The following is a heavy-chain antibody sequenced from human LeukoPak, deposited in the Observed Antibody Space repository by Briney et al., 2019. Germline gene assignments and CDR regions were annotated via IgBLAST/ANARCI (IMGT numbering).Heavy chain of an antibody. Sequence: GGSLRLSCAASGFTFSSYGMHWVRQAPGKGLEWVAFIRYDGSNKYYADSVKGRFTISRDNSKNTLYLQMNSLGVEDTAVYYCANDGRGSFTLDFWGQGTLVTVSS. CDR1: GFTFSSYG. CDR3: ANDGRGSFTLDF. CDR2: IRYDGSNK. V-gene: IGHV3-30*02. J-gene: IGHJ4*02. D-gene: IGHD1-26*01.